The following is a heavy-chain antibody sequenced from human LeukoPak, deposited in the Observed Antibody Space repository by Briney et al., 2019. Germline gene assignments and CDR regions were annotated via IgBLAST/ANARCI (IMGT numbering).Heavy chain of an antibody. V-gene: IGHV3-53*01. Sequence: GGSLRLSCAVSGFTVSNDCMSWVRQAPGKGLEWVSVIYGGGDTYYADSVRGRFTISRDNSKNTLYLQMNSLRVEDTAVYYCARGRGAISGTTLDYWGQGSLVTVSS. CDR3: ARGRGAISGTTLDY. J-gene: IGHJ4*02. D-gene: IGHD1-7*01. CDR1: GFTVSNDC. CDR2: IYGGGDT.